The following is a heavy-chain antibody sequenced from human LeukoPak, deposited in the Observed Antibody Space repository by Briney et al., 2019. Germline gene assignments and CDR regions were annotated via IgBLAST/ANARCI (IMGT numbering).Heavy chain of an antibody. CDR2: VNPNSGGT. CDR1: GYTFTGYY. Sequence: GASVKVSCKASGYTFTGYYMHWVRQAPGQGLEWMGWVNPNSGGTNYAQKFQGRVTMTRDTSISTAYMELSSLRSEDTAVYYCARGPQTSGYSYGHILSNIDYWGQGTLVTVSS. J-gene: IGHJ4*02. CDR3: ARGPQTSGYSYGHILSNIDY. V-gene: IGHV1-2*02. D-gene: IGHD5-18*01.